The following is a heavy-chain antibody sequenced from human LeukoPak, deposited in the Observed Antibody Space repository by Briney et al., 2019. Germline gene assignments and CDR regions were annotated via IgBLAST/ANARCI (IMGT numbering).Heavy chain of an antibody. V-gene: IGHV3-23*01. CDR3: ARGITSGWFFDY. CDR1: GFTFSTFA. Sequence: GGSLRLSCAASGFTFSTFAMIWVRQPPGKGLEWVSSIFPSGGEIHYADSVRGRFTISRDNSKNTLFMQMNSLRTEDTAVYYCARGITSGWFFDYWGQGTLVTVSS. D-gene: IGHD6-19*01. J-gene: IGHJ4*02. CDR2: IFPSGGEI.